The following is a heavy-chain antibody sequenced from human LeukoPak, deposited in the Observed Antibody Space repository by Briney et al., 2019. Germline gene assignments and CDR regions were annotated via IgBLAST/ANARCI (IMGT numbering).Heavy chain of an antibody. CDR2: MYYSGSP. V-gene: IGHV4-59*07. D-gene: IGHD3-16*02. J-gene: IGHJ4*02. CDR3: ARVSYYDYVWGTYRRFLYYFDH. CDR1: GVSLSNNY. Sequence: SDTLSLPRTLSGVSLSNNYWIWLRPPPARALEWIGYMYYSGSPNYHPPLRSRDTISVDTSKNQFSLKLRSVTAADTAVYYCARVSYYDYVWGTYRRFLYYFDHWGQGTLVTVSS.